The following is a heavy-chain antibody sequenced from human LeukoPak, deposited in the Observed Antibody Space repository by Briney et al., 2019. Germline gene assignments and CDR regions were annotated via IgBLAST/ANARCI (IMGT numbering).Heavy chain of an antibody. V-gene: IGHV4-34*01. D-gene: IGHD3-10*01. CDR1: GGSFRGYY. CDR3: ARAKMVQGVPDAFDI. J-gene: IGHJ3*02. Sequence: TPSETQSLPCAVYGGSFRGYYWSWIPQPPGKGLEWIGDINDRGSTNYNPSHKRRVTISVDTSKNQFSLKMSTVTAADTAVYYCARAKMVQGVPDAFDISGQGTMVTVSS. CDR2: INDRGST.